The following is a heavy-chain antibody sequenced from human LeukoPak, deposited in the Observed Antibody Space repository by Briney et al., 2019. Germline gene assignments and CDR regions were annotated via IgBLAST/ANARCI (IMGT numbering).Heavy chain of an antibody. D-gene: IGHD4-23*01. Sequence: SETLSLTCAVYGGSFSGYYWSWIRQPPGKGLEWIGEINHSGSTYYNPSLKSRVTISLDTPKNQFSLKLSSVTAADTAVYYCARVLDGGNSGAQYWGQGTLVTVSS. CDR1: GGSFSGYY. V-gene: IGHV4-34*01. CDR2: INHSGST. J-gene: IGHJ4*02. CDR3: ARVLDGGNSGAQY.